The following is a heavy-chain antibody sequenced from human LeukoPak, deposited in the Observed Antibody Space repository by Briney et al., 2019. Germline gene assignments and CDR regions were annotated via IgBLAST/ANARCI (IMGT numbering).Heavy chain of an antibody. V-gene: IGHV3-49*04. CDR1: GFTFGDYA. Sequence: PGGSLRLSCTASGFTFGDYAMSWVRQAPGKGLEWVGYIRSKAYGGTTEYAASVKGRFTISRDDSKSIAYLQMNSLKTEDTAVYYCTRAPGSYYYDSSGYDDYWGQGTLVTVSS. CDR2: IRSKAYGGTT. J-gene: IGHJ4*02. D-gene: IGHD3-22*01. CDR3: TRAPGSYYYDSSGYDDY.